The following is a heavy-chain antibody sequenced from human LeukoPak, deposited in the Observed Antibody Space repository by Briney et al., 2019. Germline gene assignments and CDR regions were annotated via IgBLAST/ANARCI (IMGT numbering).Heavy chain of an antibody. Sequence: PGASVKVSCKASGGTFSSYAISWVRQAPGQGLEWMGGIIPIFGTANYAQKFQGRVTITTDESTSTAYMELSSLRSEDTALYYCARGGDMRVVGAFDIWGQGTMVTASS. CDR3: ARGGDMRVVGAFDI. V-gene: IGHV1-69*05. CDR1: GGTFSSYA. D-gene: IGHD3-22*01. CDR2: IIPIFGTA. J-gene: IGHJ3*02.